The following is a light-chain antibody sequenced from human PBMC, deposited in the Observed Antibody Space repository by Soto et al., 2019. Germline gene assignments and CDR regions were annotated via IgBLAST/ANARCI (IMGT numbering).Light chain of an antibody. CDR3: QHCNSYSEA. J-gene: IGKJ1*01. Sequence: DIQMTQSPSTLSASVGDRVTITGLASQSISSYLNWYQQKPGKAPKLLIYTASSLKSGVPSRFSGSGSGTEFTLTISSLQPDDFATYYCQHCNSYSEAFGQGTKVDIK. V-gene: IGKV1-5*03. CDR2: TAS. CDR1: QSISSY.